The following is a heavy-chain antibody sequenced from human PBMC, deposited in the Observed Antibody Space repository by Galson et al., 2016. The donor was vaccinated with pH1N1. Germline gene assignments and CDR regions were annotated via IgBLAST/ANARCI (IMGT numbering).Heavy chain of an antibody. D-gene: IGHD1-14*01. J-gene: IGHJ6*02. CDR1: GFTFSSYS. CDR3: ARVNHYYYYGMDV. Sequence: SLRLSCAASGFTFSSYSMNWVRQAPGKGLEWGSYISSSSSTIYYADSVKGRFTISRDNAKNSLYRQMNSLRAEDTAVSYCARVNHYYYYGMDVWGQGTTVTVSS. V-gene: IGHV3-48*01. CDR2: ISSSSSTI.